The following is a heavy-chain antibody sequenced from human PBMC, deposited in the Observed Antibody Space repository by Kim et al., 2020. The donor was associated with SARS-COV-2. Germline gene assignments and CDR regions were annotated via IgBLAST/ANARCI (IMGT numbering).Heavy chain of an antibody. Sequence: GESLKISCKGSGYSFTSYWIGWLRQMPGKGLEWMGIIYPGDSDTRYSPSFQGQVTISADKSISTAYLQWSSLKASDTAMYYCARHRDIVATEDDAFDIWGQGTMVTVSS. J-gene: IGHJ3*02. CDR2: IYPGDSDT. V-gene: IGHV5-51*01. CDR3: ARHRDIVATEDDAFDI. D-gene: IGHD5-12*01. CDR1: GYSFTSYW.